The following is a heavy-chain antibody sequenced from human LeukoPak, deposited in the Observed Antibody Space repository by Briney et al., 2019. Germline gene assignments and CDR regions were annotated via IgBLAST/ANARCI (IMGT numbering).Heavy chain of an antibody. Sequence: PSETLSLTCNVSGGSINSGSYYWSWIRQPAGKGLEWIGRIYTSGSTNYNPSLKSRVTISVDTSKNQFSLKLSSVTAADTAVYYCARGSRYRLRTYDQDDYWGQGTLVTVSS. CDR3: ARGSRYRLRTYDQDDY. CDR1: GGSINSGSYY. J-gene: IGHJ4*02. V-gene: IGHV4-61*02. D-gene: IGHD3-16*01. CDR2: IYTSGST.